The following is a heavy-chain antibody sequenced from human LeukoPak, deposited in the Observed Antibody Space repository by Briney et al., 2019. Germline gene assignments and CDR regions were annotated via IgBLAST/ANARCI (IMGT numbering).Heavy chain of an antibody. D-gene: IGHD3-10*01. Sequence: GGSLRLSCAASGFMFSRFWMSWVRQAPGKGLEWVANIKQDGSEKYYVDSVKGRFTISRDNAKNSLYLQMNSLRAEDTAVYYCARALIKYGSGPFDYWGQGTLVTVSS. CDR2: IKQDGSEK. V-gene: IGHV3-7*01. CDR3: ARALIKYGSGPFDY. J-gene: IGHJ4*02. CDR1: GFMFSRFW.